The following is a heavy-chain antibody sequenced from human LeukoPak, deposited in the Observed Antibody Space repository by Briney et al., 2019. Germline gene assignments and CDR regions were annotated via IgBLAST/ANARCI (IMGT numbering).Heavy chain of an antibody. CDR3: ARDRYYDKI. D-gene: IGHD3-22*01. V-gene: IGHV3-7*01. CDR1: GFTFTAFW. CDR2: IEQDGSEK. Sequence: GGSLRLSCAASGFTFTAFWMAWFRQTPGKGLEWVANIEQDGSEKHYVDSVKGRFTISRDNAKNSVYLQMNCLRAEDTAIYYCARDRYYDKIWGQGTMVTVSS. J-gene: IGHJ3*02.